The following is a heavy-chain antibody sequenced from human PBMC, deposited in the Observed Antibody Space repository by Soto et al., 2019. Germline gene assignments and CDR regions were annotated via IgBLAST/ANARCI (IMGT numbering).Heavy chain of an antibody. D-gene: IGHD2-2*01. Sequence: QVHLVESGGGVVQPGRSLRLSCAASGFTFSSYAMHWVRQAPGKGLEWVALISHDGGNHYYADSVKGRFTISRDNSKNMVYLQINSLRVDDTAVYCCARDRSIVVVVPGYWGQGTLVTVSS. V-gene: IGHV3-30-3*01. CDR1: GFTFSSYA. CDR2: ISHDGGNH. J-gene: IGHJ4*02. CDR3: ARDRSIVVVVPGY.